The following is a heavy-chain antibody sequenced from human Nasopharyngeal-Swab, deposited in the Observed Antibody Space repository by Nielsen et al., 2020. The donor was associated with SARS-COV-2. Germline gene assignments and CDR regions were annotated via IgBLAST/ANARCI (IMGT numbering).Heavy chain of an antibody. D-gene: IGHD5-18*01. CDR1: DGSISSSTYY. Sequence: SETLSLTCTVSDGSISSSTYYWAWIRQPPGKGLEWIGSIYYSGSTHYNPSLKSRVTISADTSKNQFSLKLRSVTAADTAVYYCARQDPYDSYGPSKVWGQGTTVTVSS. CDR2: IYYSGST. V-gene: IGHV4-39*01. CDR3: ARQDPYDSYGPSKV. J-gene: IGHJ6*02.